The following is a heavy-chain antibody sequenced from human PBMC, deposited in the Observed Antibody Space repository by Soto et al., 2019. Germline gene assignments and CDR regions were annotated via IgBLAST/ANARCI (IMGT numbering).Heavy chain of an antibody. CDR1: GFTFSSYS. V-gene: IGHV3-21*01. Sequence: GGSLRLSCAASGFTFSSYSMNWVRQAPGKGLEWVSSISSSSSYIYYADSVKGRFTISRDNAKNSLYLQMNSLRAEDTAVYYCARERAAQRGGGYFDYWGQGTLVTVSS. CDR3: ARERAAQRGGGYFDY. D-gene: IGHD6-13*01. CDR2: ISSSSSYI. J-gene: IGHJ4*02.